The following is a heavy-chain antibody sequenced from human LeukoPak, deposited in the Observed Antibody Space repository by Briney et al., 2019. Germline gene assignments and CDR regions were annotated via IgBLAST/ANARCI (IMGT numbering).Heavy chain of an antibody. V-gene: IGHV3-30*02. Sequence: GSLRLSCAASGFTFSSYGMHWVRQAPGKGLEWVAFIQFDGINKYYVDSVKGRFTISRDNSKNTLYLQMDSLRAEDTAVYYCAKDPEKGLAVARLEYWGQGTLVTVSS. CDR1: GFTFSSYG. D-gene: IGHD6-19*01. CDR2: IQFDGINK. J-gene: IGHJ4*02. CDR3: AKDPEKGLAVARLEY.